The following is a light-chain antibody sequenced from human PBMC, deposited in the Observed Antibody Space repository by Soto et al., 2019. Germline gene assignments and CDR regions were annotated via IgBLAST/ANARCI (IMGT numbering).Light chain of an antibody. J-gene: IGKJ1*01. Sequence: DIQMTQSPSTLSASVGDRVTITCRASQSISTWLAWYQQKPGEAPKLLIYEVSTLARGVPSRFSGSGSGTEFTLAISSLQPDDFATFYCQQYDTYSRTFGQGTKVEVK. CDR3: QQYDTYSRT. CDR2: EVS. V-gene: IGKV1-5*03. CDR1: QSISTW.